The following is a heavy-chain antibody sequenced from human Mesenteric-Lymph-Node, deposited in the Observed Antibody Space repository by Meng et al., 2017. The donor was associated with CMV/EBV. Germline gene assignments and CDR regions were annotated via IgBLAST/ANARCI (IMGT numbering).Heavy chain of an antibody. V-gene: IGHV4-61*03. CDR3: AIDPVEDVVAIPGRPNYSRYHGLNV. CDR2: IYYDGST. Sequence: SETLSLTCTVSGDSVSSGAYYWTWIRQPPGKGLEWFGHIYYDGSTKYNPSLKSRVSISVDTSKNHFSLKLNSVTAADTAEYFCAIDPVEDVVAIPGRPNYSRYHGLNVWGRGTTVTVSS. CDR1: GDSVSSGAYY. J-gene: IGHJ6*02. D-gene: IGHD2-15*01.